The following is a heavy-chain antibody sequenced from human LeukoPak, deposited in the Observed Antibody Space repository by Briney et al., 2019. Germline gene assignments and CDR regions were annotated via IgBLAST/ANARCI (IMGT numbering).Heavy chain of an antibody. D-gene: IGHD3-9*01. CDR3: ASMVRYFDWPPLGY. CDR1: GFTFSSYE. J-gene: IGHJ4*02. CDR2: ISISGNTI. V-gene: IGHV3-48*03. Sequence: GGSLRLSCAASGFTFSSYEMNWVRQAPGKGLEWVSYISISGNTIYYADSVKGRFTISRDNAKSSLYLQMNSLRAEDTAVYYCASMVRYFDWPPLGYWGQGTLVTVSS.